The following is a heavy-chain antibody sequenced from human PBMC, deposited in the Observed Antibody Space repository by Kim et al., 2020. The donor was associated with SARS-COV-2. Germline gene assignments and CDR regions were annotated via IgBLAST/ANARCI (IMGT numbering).Heavy chain of an antibody. J-gene: IGHJ6*02. V-gene: IGHV1-24*01. Sequence: ASVKVSCKVSGYTLTELSMHWVRQAPGKGLEWMGGFDPEDGETIYAQKFQGRVTMTEDTSTDTAYMELSSLRSEDTAVYYCATGLVVVAATPYYYYGMDVWGQGTTVTVSS. CDR1: GYTLTELS. D-gene: IGHD2-15*01. CDR2: FDPEDGET. CDR3: ATGLVVVAATPYYYYGMDV.